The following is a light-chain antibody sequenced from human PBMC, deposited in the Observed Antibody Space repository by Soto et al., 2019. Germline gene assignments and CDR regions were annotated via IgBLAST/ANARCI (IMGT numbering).Light chain of an antibody. J-gene: IGKJ2*01. CDR1: QSISRN. CDR2: DAS. V-gene: IGKV3-15*01. CDR3: HQYINWPLYT. Sequence: EIVMTHSPATLSVSPGERATLSCRASQSISRNLAWYQQRPGRAPRLLIYDASTRATDIPARYSGSGCGTEYTLIISSLQSEDFAVYYCHQYINWPLYTFGQGTKLQI.